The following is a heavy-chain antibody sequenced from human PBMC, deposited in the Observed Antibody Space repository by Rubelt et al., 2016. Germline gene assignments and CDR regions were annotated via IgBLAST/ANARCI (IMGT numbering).Heavy chain of an antibody. CDR3: ASRGRYYGSGSYPPRTGIVDY. Sequence: LVQPGGSLRLSCAASGFTFSSYSMNWVRQAPGKGLEWVPYLSSSSSTIYYATPVKGRFTISRDNAKNPLYLQMNSLRDEDTAVYYCASRGRYYGSGSYPPRTGIVDYWGQGTLVTVSS. D-gene: IGHD3-10*01. CDR2: LSSSSSTI. J-gene: IGHJ4*02. V-gene: IGHV3-48*02. CDR1: GFTFSSYS.